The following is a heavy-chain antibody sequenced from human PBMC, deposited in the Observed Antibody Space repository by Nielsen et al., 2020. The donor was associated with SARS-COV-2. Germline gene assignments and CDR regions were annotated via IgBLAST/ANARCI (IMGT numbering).Heavy chain of an antibody. V-gene: IGHV3-11*06. CDR3: ASSIVVVPAAQDDY. CDR2: ISSSSSYI. Sequence: SLKISCAASGFTFSDYYMSWIRQAPGKGLEWVSSISSSSSYIYYADSVKGRFTISRDNAKNSLYLQMNSLRAEDTAVYYCASSIVVVPAAQDDYWGQGTLVTVSS. J-gene: IGHJ4*02. CDR1: GFTFSDYY. D-gene: IGHD2-2*01.